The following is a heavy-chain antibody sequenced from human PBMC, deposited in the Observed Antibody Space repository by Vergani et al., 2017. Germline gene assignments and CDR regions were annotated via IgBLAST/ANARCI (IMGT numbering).Heavy chain of an antibody. Sequence: QVQLQESGPGLVKPSQTLSLTCTVSSDSTSGGRYYWSWIRQPAGKGLEWIGRIYTSGRAHYHPSLKSLVTISVNTSKNQFSLNLSSGTAADTAVYYCARSSMGTTVFDYWGQGILVTVSS. V-gene: IGHV4-61*02. D-gene: IGHD1-26*01. CDR3: ARSSMGTTVFDY. CDR2: IYTSGRA. CDR1: SDSTSGGRYY. J-gene: IGHJ4*02.